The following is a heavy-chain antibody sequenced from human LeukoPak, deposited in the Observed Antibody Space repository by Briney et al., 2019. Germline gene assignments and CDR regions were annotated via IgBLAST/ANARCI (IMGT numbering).Heavy chain of an antibody. CDR3: AKDGTRYWNDGFDY. CDR2: MSYDGSNK. J-gene: IGHJ4*02. V-gene: IGHV3-30-3*01. D-gene: IGHD1-1*01. Sequence: GGSLRLSCAASGFTFSTYPMHWVRQAPGKGLEWVALMSYDGSNKYYADSVKGRFTISRDNSKNTLYLQMNSLRAEDTAVYYCAKDGTRYWNDGFDYWGQGTLVTVSS. CDR1: GFTFSTYP.